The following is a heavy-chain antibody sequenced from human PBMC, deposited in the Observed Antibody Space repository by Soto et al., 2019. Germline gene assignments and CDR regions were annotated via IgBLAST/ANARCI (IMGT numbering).Heavy chain of an antibody. V-gene: IGHV3-23*01. CDR2: ISGSGDST. CDR1: GFTFSSYA. Sequence: GGSLRLSCAASGFTFSSYAMSWVRQAPGKGLEWVSAISGSGDSTYYADSVKGRFAISRDNSKNTLYLQMNSLRAEDKSVYYCAKGIYSYGYNSFDYWGQGTLVTVSS. CDR3: AKGIYSYGYNSFDY. D-gene: IGHD5-18*01. J-gene: IGHJ4*02.